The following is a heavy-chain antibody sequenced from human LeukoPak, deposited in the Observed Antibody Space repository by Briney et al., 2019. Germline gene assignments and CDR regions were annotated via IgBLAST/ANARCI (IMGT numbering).Heavy chain of an antibody. D-gene: IGHD2/OR15-2a*01. V-gene: IGHV3-7*01. Sequence: GGSLRLSCAASGFTFSTFWMSWVRQAPGKGLEWVAKIKQDGSEKYYVDSVKGRFTISRDNAKNSLYLQLNSLRAEDTAVYYCAREDNIDYYGMDVWGQGTTDTVSS. CDR1: GFTFSTFW. CDR3: AREDNIDYYGMDV. J-gene: IGHJ6*02. CDR2: IKQDGSEK.